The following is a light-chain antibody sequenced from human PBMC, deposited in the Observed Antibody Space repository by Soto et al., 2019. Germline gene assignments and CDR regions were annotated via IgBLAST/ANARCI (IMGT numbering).Light chain of an antibody. Sequence: EIVLTQSPATLSLSPGERATLSCRASQSVSSYLAWYQQKPGQAPRLLIYDASNRATGIPARFSGSGSGTDFTLTISSLVPEDFAFYYCQQRSNWPPNTFGQGTKLEIK. CDR1: QSVSSY. CDR2: DAS. V-gene: IGKV3-11*01. CDR3: QQRSNWPPNT. J-gene: IGKJ2*01.